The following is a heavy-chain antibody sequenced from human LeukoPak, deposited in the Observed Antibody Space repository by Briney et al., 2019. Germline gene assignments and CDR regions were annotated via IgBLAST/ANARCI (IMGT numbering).Heavy chain of an antibody. CDR2: IYYSGST. CDR3: AREHDYYGSGTHFDH. V-gene: IGHV4-59*01. D-gene: IGHD3-10*01. CDR1: GGSISSYY. J-gene: IGHJ4*02. Sequence: TPSETLSLTCTVSGGSISSYYWSWIRQPPGKGLEWIGYIYYSGSTNYNPSLKSRVTISVDTSKNQFSLKLSSVTAADTAVYYCAREHDYYGSGTHFDHWGQGTLVTVSS.